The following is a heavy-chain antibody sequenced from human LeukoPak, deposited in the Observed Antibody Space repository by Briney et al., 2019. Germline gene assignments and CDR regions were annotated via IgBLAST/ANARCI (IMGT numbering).Heavy chain of an antibody. J-gene: IGHJ3*02. Sequence: ASVKVSCKASGYTFTGYYMHWVRQAPGQGLEWMGRINPNSGGTNYAQKFQGRVTMTRDTSISTAYMELSRLRSDDTAVYYCARADYYDSSGKLPDIWGQGTTVTVSS. CDR1: GYTFTGYY. D-gene: IGHD3-22*01. V-gene: IGHV1-2*06. CDR2: INPNSGGT. CDR3: ARADYYDSSGKLPDI.